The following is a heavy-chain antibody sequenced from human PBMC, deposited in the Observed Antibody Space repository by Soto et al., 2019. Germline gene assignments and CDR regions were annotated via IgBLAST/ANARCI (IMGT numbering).Heavy chain of an antibody. CDR3: AKDLVTMIVVIGAAFDI. V-gene: IGHV3-23*01. J-gene: IGHJ3*02. CDR1: GFTFSTYA. Sequence: HPGGSLRLSCAASGFTFSTYAMGWVRQAPGKGLEWVSNISGGGGTTYYADSVKGRFTISRDNSNNTLFLQMNSLRAEDTAVYYCAKDLVTMIVVIGAAFDIWGQGTMVTVSS. CDR2: ISGGGGTT. D-gene: IGHD3-22*01.